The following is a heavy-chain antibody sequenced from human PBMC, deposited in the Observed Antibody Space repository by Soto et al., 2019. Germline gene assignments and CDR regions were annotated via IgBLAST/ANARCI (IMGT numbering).Heavy chain of an antibody. CDR3: ARDSGSFAYCGGDCSASFDY. CDR1: GFTFSSYW. V-gene: IGHV3-74*01. D-gene: IGHD2-21*02. Sequence: EVQLVESGGGLVQPGGSLRLSCAASGFTFSSYWMHWVRQAPGKGLVWVSRINSDGSSTSYADSVKGRFTISRDNAKNTLYLQMNSLRAEDTAVYYCARDSGSFAYCGGDCSASFDYWGQGTLVTVSS. CDR2: INSDGSST. J-gene: IGHJ4*02.